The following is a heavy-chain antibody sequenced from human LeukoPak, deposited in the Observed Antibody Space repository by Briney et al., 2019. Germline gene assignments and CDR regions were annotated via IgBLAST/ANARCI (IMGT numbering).Heavy chain of an antibody. V-gene: IGHV3-23*01. J-gene: IGHJ4*02. CDR2: IIGSGGAA. Sequence: GSLRLSCSASGFNFSHFSMSWVRQAPGKGLEWVSGIIGSGGAAFYVDSVKGRFTISRDNSKDTLYLQMNSLRAEDTAVYYCAKDETLTGVNYFASWGQGALVTVSS. D-gene: IGHD3-10*01. CDR3: AKDETLTGVNYFAS. CDR1: GFNFSHFS.